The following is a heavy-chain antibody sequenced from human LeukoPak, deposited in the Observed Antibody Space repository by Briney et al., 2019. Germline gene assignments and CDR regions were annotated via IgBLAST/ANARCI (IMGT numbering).Heavy chain of an antibody. Sequence: SETLSLTCAVSGASITSSHWRSWARQPPGEGLEWTGEIHDSGTTNYKPSLKSRVTISLDKSNNQISLKLKSVTAADTAVYYCATYFYGDYATHYFDFWGQGTLVTVSS. CDR1: GASITSSHW. CDR2: IHDSGTT. V-gene: IGHV4-4*02. J-gene: IGHJ4*02. CDR3: ATYFYGDYATHYFDF. D-gene: IGHD4-17*01.